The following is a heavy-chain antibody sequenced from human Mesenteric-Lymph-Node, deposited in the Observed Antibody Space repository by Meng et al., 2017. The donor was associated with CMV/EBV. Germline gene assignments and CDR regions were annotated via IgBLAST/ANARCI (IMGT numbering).Heavy chain of an antibody. Sequence: QVQLVQSGAEVKKPGASVRVSCKASGYTFTDFYIHWVRQAPGQGLEWMGRINPNSGVSNSAQNFQGRVTMTRDTSISTAYMELGRLTSDDTAVYYCARGNVNPEGFDPWGQGTLVTVSS. CDR2: INPNSGVS. D-gene: IGHD2/OR15-2a*01. CDR3: ARGNVNPEGFDP. CDR1: GYTFTDFY. J-gene: IGHJ5*02. V-gene: IGHV1-2*06.